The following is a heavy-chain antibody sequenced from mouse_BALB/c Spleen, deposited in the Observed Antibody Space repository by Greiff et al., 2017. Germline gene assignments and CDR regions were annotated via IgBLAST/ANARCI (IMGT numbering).Heavy chain of an antibody. D-gene: IGHD2-1*01. V-gene: IGHV1S126*01. CDR3: ARSDGNCVGYAIDY. Sequence: QVQLQQSGPQLVRPGASVKISCTASGYSFTSYWMHWVKQRPGQGLEWIGMIDPSDSETRLNQKFKEMATLNVDKSSSTAYMQLSSPTSEDSAVYYCARSDGNCVGYAIDYWGQGTSVTVSS. CDR1: GYSFTSYW. CDR2: IDPSDSET. J-gene: IGHJ4*01.